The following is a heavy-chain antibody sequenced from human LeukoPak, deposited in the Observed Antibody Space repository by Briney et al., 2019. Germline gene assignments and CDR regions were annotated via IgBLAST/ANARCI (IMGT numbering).Heavy chain of an antibody. J-gene: IGHJ4*02. D-gene: IGHD2-15*01. V-gene: IGHV3-72*01. Sequence: GGSLRLSCAASGFTISDHYMDWVRQAPGKGLEWIGRTSNKADSYTTYYAASVRGRFSISRDDSKNLLYLQMNSLKAEDTAVYYCTRHYFSDWGQGTLVTVSS. CDR2: TSNKADSYTT. CDR3: TRHYFSD. CDR1: GFTISDHY.